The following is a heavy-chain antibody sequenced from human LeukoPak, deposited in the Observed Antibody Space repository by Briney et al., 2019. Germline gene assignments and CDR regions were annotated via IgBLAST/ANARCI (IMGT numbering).Heavy chain of an antibody. CDR1: GFNFDDHT. CDR3: AKARSSSWSYLES. Sequence: GGSLRLSCAASGFNFDDHTMHWVRHLPGKGLQWISLISWEGSTTYYADSVKDRFTISRDTSKNSLYLQMNSLRTEDTALYYCAKARSSSWSYLESWGQGTLVTVSS. D-gene: IGHD6-13*01. J-gene: IGHJ4*02. V-gene: IGHV3-43*01. CDR2: ISWEGSTT.